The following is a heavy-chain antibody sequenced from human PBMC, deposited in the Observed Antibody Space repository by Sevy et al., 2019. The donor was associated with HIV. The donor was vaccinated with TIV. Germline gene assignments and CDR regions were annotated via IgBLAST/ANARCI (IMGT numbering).Heavy chain of an antibody. D-gene: IGHD2-2*03. J-gene: IGHJ4*02. V-gene: IGHV3-23*01. CDR2: ISGSGGST. Sequence: GGSLRLSCAAPGFTFSSYAMSWVRQAPGKGLEWVSAISGSGGSTYYADSVKGRFTISRDNSKNTLYLQMNSLRAEDTAVYYCAKDGYCSSTSCYAGMGGFDYWGQGTLVTVSS. CDR1: GFTFSSYA. CDR3: AKDGYCSSTSCYAGMGGFDY.